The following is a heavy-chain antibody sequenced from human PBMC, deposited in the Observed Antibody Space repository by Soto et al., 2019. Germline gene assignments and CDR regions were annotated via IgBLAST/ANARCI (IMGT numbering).Heavy chain of an antibody. CDR3: ATRDTGRVY. CDR1: GVSIGSHDW. V-gene: IGHV4-4*02. D-gene: IGHD5-18*01. Sequence: QVQLQESGPGLVKPSGTLSLTCAVSGVSIGSHDWWTWVRQPAGKGLEGIGESHQSGNTNYNSSLESRVTISLDKSKNHFSLQLSSVTVAYTAVYYCATRDTGRVYWGQGTLVTVSS. J-gene: IGHJ4*02. CDR2: SHQSGNT.